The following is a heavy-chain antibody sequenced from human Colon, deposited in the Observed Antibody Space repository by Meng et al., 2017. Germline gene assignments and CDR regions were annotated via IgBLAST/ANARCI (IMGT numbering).Heavy chain of an antibody. J-gene: IGHJ4*02. CDR3: ARGVDDYNFVDS. CDR1: GFTFSRYG. Sequence: QVQLVESGGGVVQPGMSLRLSCAASGFTFSRYGMFWVRQAPGKGLEWVAFIFSDSSREFHSDSVKGRFTLPRDNSKNTLYLQMNSLRPEDTAVYYCARGVDDYNFVDSWGQGTLVTVSS. CDR2: IFSDSSRE. D-gene: IGHD5-24*01. V-gene: IGHV3-33*01.